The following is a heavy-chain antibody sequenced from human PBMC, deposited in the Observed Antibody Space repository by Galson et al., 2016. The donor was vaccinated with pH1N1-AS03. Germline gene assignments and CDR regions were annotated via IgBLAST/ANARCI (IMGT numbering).Heavy chain of an antibody. D-gene: IGHD4/OR15-4a*01. Sequence: TLSLTCTVSGDSISNGGCSWSWIRQPPGKGLEWIGYIFHSGTTFYTPSLKSRVTMSVDRPSNQFSLRLISVTAADTAVYYCARGPPGASVAYYSGMDVWGPGTMVIVSS. CDR1: GDSISNGGCS. J-gene: IGHJ6*02. V-gene: IGHV4-30-2*01. CDR3: ARGPPGASVAYYSGMDV. CDR2: IFHSGTT.